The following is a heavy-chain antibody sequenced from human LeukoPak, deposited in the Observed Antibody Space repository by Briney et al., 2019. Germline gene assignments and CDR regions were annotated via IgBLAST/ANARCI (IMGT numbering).Heavy chain of an antibody. V-gene: IGHV4-34*01. J-gene: IGHJ4*02. CDR3: ASATGSSWYYFDY. D-gene: IGHD6-13*01. CDR1: GGSSSGYY. CDR2: INHSGST. Sequence: SETLSLTCAVYGGSSSGYYWSWIRQPPGKGLEWIGEINHSGSTNYNPSLKSRVTISVDTSKNQFSLKLSSVTAADTAVYYCASATGSSWYYFDYWGQGTLVTVSS.